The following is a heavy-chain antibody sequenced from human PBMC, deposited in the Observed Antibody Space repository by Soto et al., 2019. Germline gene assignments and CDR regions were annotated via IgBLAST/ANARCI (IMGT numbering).Heavy chain of an antibody. J-gene: IGHJ4*02. Sequence: GGSLRLSCVMSGFSFSDYWVAWVRQAPGKGLAWVASIKYDGSENKYADSVKGRFTISRDNAKNSVYLQMNSLRAEDTAVYYCARGVSWGHFDNWGQGSLVTVSS. CDR1: GFSFSDYW. CDR3: ARGVSWGHFDN. CDR2: IKYDGSEN. V-gene: IGHV3-7*05. D-gene: IGHD7-27*01.